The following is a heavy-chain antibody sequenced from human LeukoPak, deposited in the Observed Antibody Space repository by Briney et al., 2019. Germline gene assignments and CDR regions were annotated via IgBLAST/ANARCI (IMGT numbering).Heavy chain of an antibody. CDR1: GGSISSYY. CDR2: IYYSGST. CDR3: ARDAEVDTAMVYGLYGSGISRAFDY. Sequence: PSETLSLTCTVSGGSISSYYWSWIRQPPGKGLEWIGYIYYSGSTNYNPSLKSRVTISVDTSKNQFSLKLSSVTAADTAVYYCARDAEVDTAMVYGLYGSGISRAFDYWGQGTLVTVSS. J-gene: IGHJ4*02. D-gene: IGHD5-18*01. V-gene: IGHV4-59*12.